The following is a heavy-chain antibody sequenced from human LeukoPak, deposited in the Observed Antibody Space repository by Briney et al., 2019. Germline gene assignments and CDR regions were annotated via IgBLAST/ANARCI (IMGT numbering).Heavy chain of an antibody. CDR3: ARDIVVVVAATPEIDYYYGMDV. J-gene: IGHJ6*02. D-gene: IGHD2-15*01. CDR1: GGSFSGYY. Sequence: PSETLSLTCAVYGGSFSGYYWSWIRQPPGKGLEWIGEINHSGSTNYNPSLKSRVTISVDTSKNQFSLKLSSVTAADTAVYYCARDIVVVVAATPEIDYYYGMDVWGQGTTVTVSS. CDR2: INHSGST. V-gene: IGHV4-34*01.